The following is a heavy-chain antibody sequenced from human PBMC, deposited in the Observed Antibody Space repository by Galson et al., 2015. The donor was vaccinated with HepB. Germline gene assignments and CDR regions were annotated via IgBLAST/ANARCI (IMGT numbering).Heavy chain of an antibody. D-gene: IGHD2-15*01. V-gene: IGHV3-30-3*01. Sequence: SLRLSCAASGFTFSSYAMHWVRQAPGKGLEWVAVISYDGSNKYYADSVKGRFTISRDNSKNTLYLQMNSLRAEDTAVYYCAILEDIVVVVAATAYGMDVWGQGTTVTVSS. CDR2: ISYDGSNK. J-gene: IGHJ6*02. CDR1: GFTFSSYA. CDR3: AILEDIVVVVAATAYGMDV.